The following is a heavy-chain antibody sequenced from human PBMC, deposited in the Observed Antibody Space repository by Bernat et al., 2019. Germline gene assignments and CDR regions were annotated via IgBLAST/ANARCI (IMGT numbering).Heavy chain of an antibody. J-gene: IGHJ5*02. Sequence: QLQLQESGPGLVKPSETLSLTCPVSGGSISSSSYYRGWIRQAPGKGLEWVGSFYYTGGTYYNPSLHSRVTMSVDTSKNQFSLKLSSVTAADTAVYYCARGSRRYSWFDPWGQGTLVTVSS. CDR3: ARGSRRYSWFDP. CDR1: GGSISSSSYY. CDR2: FYYTGGT. V-gene: IGHV4-39*01.